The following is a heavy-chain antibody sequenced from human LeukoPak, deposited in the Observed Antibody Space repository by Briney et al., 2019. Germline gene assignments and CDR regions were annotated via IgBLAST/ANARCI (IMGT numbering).Heavy chain of an antibody. CDR1: GFPFSSYA. J-gene: IGHJ5*02. CDR2: ISGSGGST. Sequence: GGSLRLSCAASGFPFSSYAMSWVRQAPGEGLEWVSVISGSGGSTYYADSVKGRFTISRDNSKDTLYLQMNSLRAEDTAVYFCAKDRTSWYYPFDTGGQGTLVTVSS. V-gene: IGHV3-23*01. D-gene: IGHD6-13*01. CDR3: AKDRTSWYYPFDT.